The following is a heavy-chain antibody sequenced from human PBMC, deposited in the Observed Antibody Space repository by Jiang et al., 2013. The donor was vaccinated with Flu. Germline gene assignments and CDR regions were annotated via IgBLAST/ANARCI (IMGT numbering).Heavy chain of an antibody. V-gene: IGHV6-1*01. CDR3: ARENRNAFDF. Sequence: SQTLSLTCAISGANFSSNSYAWNWIRQSPSRGLEWLGRTYYRSNFFVDYAVSVKSRIVITPDTSKNQFSLQLNSVTPDDTAVYYCARENRNAFDFWGQGTRVTVSS. CDR2: TYYRSNFFV. CDR1: GANFSSNSYA. J-gene: IGHJ3*01.